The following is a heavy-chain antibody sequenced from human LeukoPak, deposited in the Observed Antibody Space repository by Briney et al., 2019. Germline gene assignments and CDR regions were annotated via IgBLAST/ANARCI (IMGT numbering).Heavy chain of an antibody. D-gene: IGHD3-3*01. V-gene: IGHV3-11*04. J-gene: IGHJ4*02. CDR1: GFTFSDYY. CDR3: ARLDFWSGYYIDY. Sequence: GGSLRLSCAASGFTFSDYYMSWIRQAPGKGLEWVSYISSSGSTIYYADSVKGRFTISRDNAKNSLYLQMTSLRAEDTAVYYCARLDFWSGYYIDYWGQGTLVTVSS. CDR2: ISSSGSTI.